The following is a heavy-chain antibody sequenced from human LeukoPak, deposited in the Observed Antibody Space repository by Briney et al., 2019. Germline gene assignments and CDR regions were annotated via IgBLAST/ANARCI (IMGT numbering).Heavy chain of an antibody. D-gene: IGHD7-27*01. Sequence: GASVKVSCKTSGYTFTGYYLHWVRQAPGQGPEGMGWINPNTGDTKYAQNFQGRVSMTRDTPISTAYMELTRLRSDDTAVYYCAKLGGRDYFDYWGQGNLVTVSS. CDR1: GYTFTGYY. J-gene: IGHJ4*02. V-gene: IGHV1-2*02. CDR3: AKLGGRDYFDY. CDR2: INPNTGDT.